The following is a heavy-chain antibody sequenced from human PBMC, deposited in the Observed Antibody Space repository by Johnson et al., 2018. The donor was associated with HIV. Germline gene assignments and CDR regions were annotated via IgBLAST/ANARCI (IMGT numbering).Heavy chain of an antibody. CDR1: GFTFSDYW. Sequence: MQLVESGGGVVQPGRSLRLSCGASGFTFSDYWMSWVRQAPGKGLEWVASIKYDGSDKYYVDAVKGRLIISRDNVNNSVYLQMNSLRGEDTAVYYCARELNSGNYDPWFERWESGAFDVWGQGTLVTVSS. D-gene: IGHD1-26*01. J-gene: IGHJ3*01. CDR3: ARELNSGNYDPWFERWESGAFDV. V-gene: IGHV3-7*05. CDR2: IKYDGSDK.